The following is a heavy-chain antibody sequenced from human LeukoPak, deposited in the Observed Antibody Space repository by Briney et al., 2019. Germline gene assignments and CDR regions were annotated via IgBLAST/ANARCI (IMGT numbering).Heavy chain of an antibody. CDR2: INWNGGST. Sequence: GGSLRLSCAASGFTFDDHGMSWVRQAPGKGLEWVSGINWNGGSTVYADSVKGRFTISRDNAKNSLYLQMNSLRAEDTALYYCARDGYYYDSSGQHSSYYFDYWGQGTLVTVSS. J-gene: IGHJ4*02. V-gene: IGHV3-20*04. CDR3: ARDGYYYDSSGQHSSYYFDY. CDR1: GFTFDDHG. D-gene: IGHD3-22*01.